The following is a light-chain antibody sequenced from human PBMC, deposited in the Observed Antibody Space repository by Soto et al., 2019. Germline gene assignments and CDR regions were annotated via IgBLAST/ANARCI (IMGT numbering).Light chain of an antibody. CDR1: QSISSW. Sequence: DIQMTQSPSTLSASVGDRVTIACRASQSISSWLAWYQQKPGKAPKLLIYKASTLKSGVPSRFSGSGSGTEFTLTISSLQPDDFATYYCQQANSFPITFGQGTRLEI. J-gene: IGKJ5*01. CDR2: KAS. CDR3: QQANSFPIT. V-gene: IGKV1-5*03.